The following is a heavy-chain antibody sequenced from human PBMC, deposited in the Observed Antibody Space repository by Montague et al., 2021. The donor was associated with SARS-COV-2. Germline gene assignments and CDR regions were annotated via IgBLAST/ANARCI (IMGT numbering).Heavy chain of an antibody. J-gene: IGHJ2*01. CDR2: TYYRSKWYN. V-gene: IGHV6-1*01. D-gene: IGHD2-21*02. CDR1: GDSVSSNIAT. Sequence: CAISGDSVSSNIATLYWIMQSPSRGLEWLGSTYYRSKWYNDYAVSVNSRVIINPDTSNNRISLQLNSVTPEDTAVYYCARAYCGGDCYFYWYFDLWGRGTLVTVSS. CDR3: ARAYCGGDCYFYWYFDL.